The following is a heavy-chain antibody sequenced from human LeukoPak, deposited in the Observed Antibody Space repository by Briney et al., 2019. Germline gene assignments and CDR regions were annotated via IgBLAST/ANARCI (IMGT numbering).Heavy chain of an antibody. J-gene: IGHJ6*03. D-gene: IGHD5-12*01. V-gene: IGHV1-8*02. Sequence: ASVKVSCKASGYTFTSYDINWVRQATGQGLEWMGWMNPNSGNTGYAQKVQGRVTMTTDTSTSTAYMEVKSLRSDDTAVYYCARSGAYGYYYYYYYMDVWGKGTTVTVSS. CDR3: ARSGAYGYYYYYYYMDV. CDR2: MNPNSGNT. CDR1: GYTFTSYD.